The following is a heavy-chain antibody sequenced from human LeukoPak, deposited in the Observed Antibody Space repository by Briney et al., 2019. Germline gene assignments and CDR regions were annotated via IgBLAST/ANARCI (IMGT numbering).Heavy chain of an antibody. CDR2: IYYSGST. CDR1: GGSISSSNFY. Sequence: SETLSLTYTVSGGSISSSNFYWGWIRQPPGKGLEWIGGIYYSGSTYYNPSLKSRGSISVDTSKNQFSLKLSSVTAADTAVYYCARDARVQKWFGELLKTTTYYFDYWGQGTLVTVSS. D-gene: IGHD3-10*01. J-gene: IGHJ4*02. CDR3: ARDARVQKWFGELLKTTTYYFDY. V-gene: IGHV4-39*07.